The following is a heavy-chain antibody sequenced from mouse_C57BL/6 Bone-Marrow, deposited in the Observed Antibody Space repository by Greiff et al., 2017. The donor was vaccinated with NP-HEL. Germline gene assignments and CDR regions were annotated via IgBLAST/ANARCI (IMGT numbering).Heavy chain of an antibody. Sequence: LQESGAELARPGASVKLSCKASGYTFTSYGISWVKQRTGQGLEWIGEIYPRSGNTYYNEKFKGKATLTADKSSSTAYMELRSLTSEDSAVYFCARLGDGYYGNYWGQGTTLTVSS. CDR3: ARLGDGYYGNY. CDR1: GYTFTSYG. V-gene: IGHV1-81*01. CDR2: IYPRSGNT. D-gene: IGHD2-3*01. J-gene: IGHJ2*01.